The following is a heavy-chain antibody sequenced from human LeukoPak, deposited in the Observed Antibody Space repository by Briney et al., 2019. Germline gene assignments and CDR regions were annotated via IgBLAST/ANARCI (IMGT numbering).Heavy chain of an antibody. CDR3: ARQEIGLRSFDP. V-gene: IGHV4-38-2*02. CDR2: IYRSGST. Sequence: SETLSLTCTVSGYSISSGYYWGWIRQLPGKGLEWIGSIYRSGSTYYNPSLKSRVTISVDTSKNQFSLNLSSVTAADTAVYYCARQEIGLRSFDPWGQGTLVTVSS. CDR1: GYSISSGYY. D-gene: IGHD3/OR15-3a*01. J-gene: IGHJ5*02.